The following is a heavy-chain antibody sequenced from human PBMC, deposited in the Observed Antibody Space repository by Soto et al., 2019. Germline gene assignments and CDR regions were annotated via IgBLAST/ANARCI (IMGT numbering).Heavy chain of an antibody. V-gene: IGHV5-51*01. CDR2: IYPGDSDT. D-gene: IGHD2-21*02. CDR3: ARSDSPGGYYYSGMDV. J-gene: IGHJ6*02. CDR1: GYSFTSYW. Sequence: GESLKISCKGSGYSFTSYWIGWVRQMPGKGLEWMGIIYPGDSDTRYSPSFQGQVTISADKSISTAYLQWSSLKASDTAMYYCARSDSPGGYYYSGMDVWGQGTTVTVSS.